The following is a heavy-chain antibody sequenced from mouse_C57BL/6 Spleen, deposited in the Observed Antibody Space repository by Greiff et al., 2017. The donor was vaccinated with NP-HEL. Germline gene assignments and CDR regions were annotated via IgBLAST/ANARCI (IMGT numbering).Heavy chain of an antibody. D-gene: IGHD2-13*01. CDR3: ARVTWDYYAMDY. Sequence: DVKLVESGGGLVKPGGSLKLSCAASGFTFSSYAMSWVRQTPEKRLEWVATISDGGSYTYYPDNVKGRFTISRDNAKNNLYLQMSHLKSEDTAMYYCARVTWDYYAMDYWGQGTSVTVSS. CDR1: GFTFSSYA. J-gene: IGHJ4*01. V-gene: IGHV5-4*03. CDR2: ISDGGSYT.